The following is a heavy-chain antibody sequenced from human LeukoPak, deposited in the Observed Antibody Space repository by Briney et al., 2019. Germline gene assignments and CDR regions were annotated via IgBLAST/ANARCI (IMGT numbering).Heavy chain of an antibody. V-gene: IGHV3-23*01. Sequence: GGSLRLSCAASGFTFRSYGMSWVRQAPGKGLEWVSGISGSGGSTYYADSVKGRFTVSRDNSKNTLDLHMNSLRVEDTAVYYCAKGDYYDSSGYRMWGQGTLVTVSS. D-gene: IGHD3-22*01. CDR3: AKGDYYDSSGYRM. CDR2: ISGSGGST. J-gene: IGHJ4*02. CDR1: GFTFRSYG.